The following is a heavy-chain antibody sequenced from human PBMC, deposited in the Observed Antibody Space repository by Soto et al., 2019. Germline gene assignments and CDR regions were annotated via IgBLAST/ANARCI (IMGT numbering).Heavy chain of an antibody. J-gene: IGHJ4*02. D-gene: IGHD2-15*01. V-gene: IGHV3-15*01. CDR3: TTDSTQTFCDGGPCYSVLTKIHDS. CDR1: GFTFNNAW. Sequence: EVQLVESGGGLVKPGGSLRLSCAASGFTFNNAWMSWVRQAPGKGLEWVGRIKSKVVGGTTDNSAPVQGRFTMSRNDSKNTVHLQMNSLKTEYTAWYYCTTDSTQTFCDGGPCYSVLTKIHDSWGQGTLVTVSS. CDR2: IKSKVVGGTT.